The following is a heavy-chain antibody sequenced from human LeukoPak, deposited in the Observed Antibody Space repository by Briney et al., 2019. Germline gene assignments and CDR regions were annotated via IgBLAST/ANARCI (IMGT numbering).Heavy chain of an antibody. CDR1: GFTFSSYW. Sequence: GGSLRLSCAASGFTFSSYWMSWVRQAPGKGLEWVANIKQDGSEKYYVDSVKGRFTISRDNAKNSLYLQMNSLRAEDTAVYYCARVLYDILTGYLDYWGREPWSPSPQ. CDR3: ARVLYDILTGYLDY. J-gene: IGHJ4*02. CDR2: IKQDGSEK. D-gene: IGHD3-9*01. V-gene: IGHV3-7*04.